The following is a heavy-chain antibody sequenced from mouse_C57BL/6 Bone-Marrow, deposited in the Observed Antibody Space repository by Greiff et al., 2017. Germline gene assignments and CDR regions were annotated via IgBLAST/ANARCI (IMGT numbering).Heavy chain of an antibody. CDR2: IYPGRGST. J-gene: IGHJ1*03. D-gene: IGHD1-1*01. CDR1: GYTFTSYW. V-gene: IGHV1-55*01. CDR3: ARSYYGSSYDWYFDV. Sequence: QVQLQQPGAELVKPGASVKMSCKASGYTFTSYWITWVKQRPGQGLEWIGDIYPGRGSTNYNEKFKGKATLTADKSSRTAYMELRSLTSEDSAVYFCARSYYGSSYDWYFDVWGTGTTVTVSS.